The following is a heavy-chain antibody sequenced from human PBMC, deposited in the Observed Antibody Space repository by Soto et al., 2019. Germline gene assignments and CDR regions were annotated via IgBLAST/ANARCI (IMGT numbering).Heavy chain of an antibody. J-gene: IGHJ4*02. CDR3: ARVGSSGWSPDY. CDR1: GGSFSGYY. CDR2: INHSGST. D-gene: IGHD6-19*01. V-gene: IGHV4-34*01. Sequence: SETLSLTCAVYGGSFSGYYWSWIRQPPGKGLEWIGEINHSGSTNYNPSLKSRVTISVXXXXXXFXLXLXXXTAAXTAVYYCARVGSSGWSPDYWGRGTLVTVSS.